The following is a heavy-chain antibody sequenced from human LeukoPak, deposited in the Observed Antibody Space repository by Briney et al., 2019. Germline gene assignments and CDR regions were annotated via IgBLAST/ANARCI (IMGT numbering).Heavy chain of an antibody. CDR1: GYTFTSYD. D-gene: IGHD6-19*01. Sequence: ASVKVSCKASGYTFTSYDINWVRQAPGQGLEWMGWMNPNSGNTGYAQKFQGRVTITRNTSISTAYMELSSLRSEDTAVYYCARGGSSGWSDAFDIWGQGTMVTVSS. V-gene: IGHV1-8*03. CDR2: MNPNSGNT. CDR3: ARGGSSGWSDAFDI. J-gene: IGHJ3*02.